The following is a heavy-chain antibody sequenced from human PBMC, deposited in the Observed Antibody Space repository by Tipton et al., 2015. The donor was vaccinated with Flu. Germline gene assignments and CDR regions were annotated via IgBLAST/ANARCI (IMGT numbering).Heavy chain of an antibody. V-gene: IGHV4-34*01. J-gene: IGHJ4*02. CDR2: INHSGST. Sequence: TLSLTCAVYGGSFSGYYWSWIRQPPAKGLEWIGEINHSGSTNYNPSPKSRFTISVDTSKNQFSLKLSSVTAADTAVYYCAGADGLTNDSSGRCCFDDWGQGTLVTVSS. CDR1: GGSFSGYY. D-gene: IGHD3-22*01. CDR3: AGADGLTNDSSGRCCFDD.